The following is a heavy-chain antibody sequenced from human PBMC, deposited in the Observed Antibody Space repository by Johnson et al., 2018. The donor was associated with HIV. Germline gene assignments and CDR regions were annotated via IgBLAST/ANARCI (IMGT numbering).Heavy chain of an antibody. CDR2: IKQDGSEK. CDR3: ATMGRGSRYQLLFGRD. Sequence: VQVVESGGGVVQPGGSLRLSCAASGFTFSSYWMSWVRQAPGKGLAWVANIKQDGSEKYYVDSVMVRFTISSDKAKNSLYLQMNSLRAEDTGIYYCATMGRGSRYQLLFGRDWGQGTMVTVSS. V-gene: IGHV3-7*05. J-gene: IGHJ3*01. CDR1: GFTFSSYW. D-gene: IGHD2-21*01.